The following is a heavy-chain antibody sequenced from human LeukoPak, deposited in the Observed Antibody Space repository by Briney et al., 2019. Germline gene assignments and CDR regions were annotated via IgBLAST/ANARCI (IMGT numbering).Heavy chain of an antibody. CDR1: GYTFTSYY. CDR2: INPSGGNT. CDR3: AKDFVVVPGNVNYFDY. V-gene: IGHV1-46*01. D-gene: IGHD2-21*02. J-gene: IGHJ4*02. Sequence: ASVKVSCKASGYTFTSYYMHWVRQAPGQGLEWMGIINPSGGNTSYAQKFQGRVTMTRDMSTSTVYMELSSLRSEDTAVYYCAKDFVVVPGNVNYFDYWGQGTLVTVSS.